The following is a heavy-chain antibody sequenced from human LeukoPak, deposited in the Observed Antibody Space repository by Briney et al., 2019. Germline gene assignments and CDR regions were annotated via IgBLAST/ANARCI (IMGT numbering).Heavy chain of an antibody. D-gene: IGHD1-1*01. CDR3: ARDPPTVGDWNGRSYYYYMDV. J-gene: IGHJ6*03. V-gene: IGHV4-4*07. CDR2: IYTSGST. CDR1: GGSISSYY. Sequence: KPSETLSLTCTVSGGSISSYYWSWIRQPAGKGLEWIGRIYTSGSTNYNPSLKSRVTISVDTSKNQFSLKLSSVTAADTAVYYCARDPPTVGDWNGRSYYYYMDVWGKGTTVTVSS.